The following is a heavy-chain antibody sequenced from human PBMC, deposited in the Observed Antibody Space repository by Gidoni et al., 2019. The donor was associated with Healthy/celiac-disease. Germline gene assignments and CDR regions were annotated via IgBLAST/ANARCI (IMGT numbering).Heavy chain of an antibody. CDR3: AGVNWDDGFDY. D-gene: IGHD1-20*01. CDR2: INPNSGGT. V-gene: IGHV1-2*07. Sequence: QVQLVQSGAEVKKPGVVVKVSSKAPGYTFTGYYLHWVRQAPGQGVEWMGWINPNSGGTNYAHKCQGRVTMTRDTSISTAYMELSRLRSDDTAVYYCAGVNWDDGFDYWGQGTLVTVSS. J-gene: IGHJ4*03. CDR1: GYTFTGYY.